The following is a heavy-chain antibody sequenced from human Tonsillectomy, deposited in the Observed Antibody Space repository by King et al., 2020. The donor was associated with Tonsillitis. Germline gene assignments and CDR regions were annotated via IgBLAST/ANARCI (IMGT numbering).Heavy chain of an antibody. Sequence: QLVQSGAEVKKPGESLMISCKASGYIFTSYWIGWVRQMPGKGLEWMGSIYPDDSYTTYSPSFQGQVTFSADKSVSTAYLQWSSLKASDTAIYYCARPISSSWYFDLWGRGTPVTVSS. CDR2: IYPDDSYT. D-gene: IGHD6-13*01. CDR3: ARPISSSWYFDL. J-gene: IGHJ2*01. V-gene: IGHV5-51*01. CDR1: GYIFTSYW.